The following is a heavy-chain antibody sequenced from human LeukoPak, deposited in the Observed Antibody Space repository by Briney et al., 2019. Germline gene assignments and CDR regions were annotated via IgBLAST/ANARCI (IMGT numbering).Heavy chain of an antibody. Sequence: GGSLRLSCAASGFTFSHYAIHWVRQAPGKGLEWVGRIKPKTDGETTEYAAPVKDRFSISRDDSKSMMYLQMNSLKTEDTAVYYCITPLPYSAQGGQGTLVTVSS. D-gene: IGHD2-21*01. J-gene: IGHJ4*02. CDR3: ITPLPYSAQ. V-gene: IGHV3-15*07. CDR2: IKPKTDGETT. CDR1: GFTFSHYA.